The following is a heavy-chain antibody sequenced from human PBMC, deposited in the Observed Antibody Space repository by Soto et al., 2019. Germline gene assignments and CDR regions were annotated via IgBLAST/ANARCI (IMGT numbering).Heavy chain of an antibody. V-gene: IGHV3-15*01. J-gene: IGHJ4*02. CDR2: IKSKSDGGTT. Sequence: ESGGGLVKPGGSLRLSCAASGFTFSKAWMIWVRQAPGKGLEWIGRIKSKSDGGTTDYAAPVKGRFTISRDDSKDTLYLQMNSLKTEDTAVYYCTTVSGFCGGDCYSDYWGQGTLVTVSS. CDR3: TTVSGFCGGDCYSDY. CDR1: GFTFSKAW. D-gene: IGHD2-21*02.